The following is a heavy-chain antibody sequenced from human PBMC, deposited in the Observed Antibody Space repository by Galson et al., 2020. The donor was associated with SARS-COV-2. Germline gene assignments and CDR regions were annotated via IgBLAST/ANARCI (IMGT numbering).Heavy chain of an antibody. D-gene: IGHD6-13*01. Sequence: GESLKISCKVSGYTLTELSMHWVRQAPGKGLEWMGGFDPEDGETIYAQKFQGRVTMTEDTSTDTAYMELSSLRSEDTAVYYCATDRAAAGNYYDYYYGMDVWGQGTTVTVSS. CDR1: GYTLTELS. CDR3: ATDRAAAGNYYDYYYGMDV. CDR2: FDPEDGET. J-gene: IGHJ6*02. V-gene: IGHV1-24*01.